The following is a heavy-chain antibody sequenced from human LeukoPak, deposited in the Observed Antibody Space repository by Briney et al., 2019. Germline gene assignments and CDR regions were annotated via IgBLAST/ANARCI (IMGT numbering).Heavy chain of an antibody. CDR1: GGSISSSRYY. CDR3: AREISNRNGYYS. J-gene: IGHJ4*02. CDR2: IYYSGTT. V-gene: IGHV4-39*07. Sequence: SETLSLTCIVSGGSISSSRYYWGWIRQTPGTGLEWIGSIYYSGTTYYNPSLKSRVTISVDTSNNQFSLRLTSVTAADTAIYYCAREISNRNGYYSWGQGTLVTVSS. D-gene: IGHD5-24*01.